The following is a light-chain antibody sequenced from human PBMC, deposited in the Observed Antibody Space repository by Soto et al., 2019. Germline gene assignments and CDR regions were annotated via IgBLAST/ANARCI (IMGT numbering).Light chain of an antibody. CDR3: QQYNNWPWT. CDR1: QSVSSN. CDR2: DAS. Sequence: IVMTQSPATLSVSPGERATLSCRASQSVSSNLAWYQQKPGQAPRLLIYDASTRATAIPARFSGSGSGTEFTLTISSLQSGDFAIYYCQQYNNWPWTFGQGTKLEIK. J-gene: IGKJ2*01. V-gene: IGKV3-15*01.